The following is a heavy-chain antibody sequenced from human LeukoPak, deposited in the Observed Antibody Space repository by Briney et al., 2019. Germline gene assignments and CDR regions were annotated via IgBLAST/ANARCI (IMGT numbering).Heavy chain of an antibody. D-gene: IGHD3-9*01. CDR2: ISGSGGST. J-gene: IGHJ4*02. V-gene: IGHV3-23*01. CDR1: GFTFSSYA. Sequence: QAGGSLRLSCAASGFTFSSYAMCWVRQAPGKGLEWVSAISGSGGSTYYADSVKGRFTISRDNSKNTLYLQMNSLRAEDTAVYYCARGHILTGYYNHHFDYWGQGTLVTVSS. CDR3: ARGHILTGYYNHHFDY.